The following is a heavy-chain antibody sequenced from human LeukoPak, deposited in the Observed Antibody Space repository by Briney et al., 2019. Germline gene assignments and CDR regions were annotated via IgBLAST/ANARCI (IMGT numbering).Heavy chain of an antibody. CDR1: GFTFSSYE. J-gene: IGHJ4*02. CDR3: ARSMLTIPIPGGY. V-gene: IGHV3-48*03. D-gene: IGHD3-16*01. Sequence: GGSLRLSCAASGFTFSSYEMNWVRQAPGKGLEWLSHISSSGSTKYYADSVKGRFTISRDNAKNTLYLQMNSLRAEDTAVYYCARSMLTIPIPGGYWGQGTLVTVSS. CDR2: ISSSGSTK.